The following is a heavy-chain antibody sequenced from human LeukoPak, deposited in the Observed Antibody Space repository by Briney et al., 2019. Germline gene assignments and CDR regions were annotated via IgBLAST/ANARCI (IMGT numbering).Heavy chain of an antibody. CDR2: IIPIFGTA. Sequence: SVKVSCKASGGTFSSYAISWVRQAPGQGLEWMGGIIPIFGTANYAQKFQGRVTITADKSTSTAYMELSSLRSENTAVYYCAKPFNVDTAIGDFDYWGQGTLVTVSS. CDR3: AKPFNVDTAIGDFDY. CDR1: GGTFSSYA. J-gene: IGHJ4*02. V-gene: IGHV1-69*06. D-gene: IGHD5-18*01.